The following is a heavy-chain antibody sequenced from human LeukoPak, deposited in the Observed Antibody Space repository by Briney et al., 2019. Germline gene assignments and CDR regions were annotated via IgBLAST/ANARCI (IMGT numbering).Heavy chain of an antibody. Sequence: PSETLSLTCTVSGGSISSYYWSWIRQPPGKGLEWIGYIYYSGSTNYNPSLKSRVTISVDKSKNDFSLNLNSVTAADTAVYYCARGAGYKWDYWGQGTLVTVSS. J-gene: IGHJ4*02. CDR3: ARGAGYKWDY. CDR2: IYYSGST. CDR1: GGSISSYY. D-gene: IGHD1-1*01. V-gene: IGHV4-59*08.